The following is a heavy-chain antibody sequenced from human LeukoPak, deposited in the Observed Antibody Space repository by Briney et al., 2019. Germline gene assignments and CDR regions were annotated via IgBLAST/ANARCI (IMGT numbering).Heavy chain of an antibody. CDR1: RFTFSSYA. Sequence: GGSLRLSCEASRFTFSSYAMSWVRQAPGEGLEWVSSISGRGGSTYYGDSVKGRFTLSRHDSKNPLYLELHSLRAEDTAVYYCAKDIYEFWSGYYSIVAAALGAFEICGQGTMVTVSS. D-gene: IGHD3-3*01. CDR3: AKDIYEFWSGYYSIVAAALGAFEI. V-gene: IGHV3-23*02. CDR2: ISGRGGST. J-gene: IGHJ3*02.